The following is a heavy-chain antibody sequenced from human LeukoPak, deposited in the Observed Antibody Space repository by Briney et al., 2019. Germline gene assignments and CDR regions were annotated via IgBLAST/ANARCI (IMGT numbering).Heavy chain of an antibody. D-gene: IGHD1-1*01. CDR1: GFTFSDYD. Sequence: PGGSLRLSCAASGFTFSDYDMHWVRQPTGKGLEWVAAIGTAGGTYYTGSVKGRFTISRENAKNSLYLQMNSLRAGDTAVYYCARVAKERVGGVYYFDYWGQGTLVTVSS. V-gene: IGHV3-13*01. J-gene: IGHJ4*02. CDR2: IGTAGGT. CDR3: ARVAKERVGGVYYFDY.